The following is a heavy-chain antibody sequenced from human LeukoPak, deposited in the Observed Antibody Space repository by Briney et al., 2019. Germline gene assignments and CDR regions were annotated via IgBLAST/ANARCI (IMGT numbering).Heavy chain of an antibody. CDR1: GYTFTSYY. D-gene: IGHD3-10*01. CDR2: INPSGGST. Sequence: ASVKVSCKASGYTFTSYYMHWVRQAPGQGLEWMGIINPSGGSTSYAQKFQGRVTMTRDTSTSTAYMELSSLRSEDTAMYYCARALTALVWFGDIWGQGTLVTVSS. CDR3: ARALTALVWFGDI. J-gene: IGHJ4*02. V-gene: IGHV1-46*01.